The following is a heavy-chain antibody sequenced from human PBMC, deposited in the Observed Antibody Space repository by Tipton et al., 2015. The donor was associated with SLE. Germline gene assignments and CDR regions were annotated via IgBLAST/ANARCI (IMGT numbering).Heavy chain of an antibody. CDR1: GGSISSGGYY. CDR3: ARGVWFGELRGRAFDI. J-gene: IGHJ3*02. V-gene: IGHV4-31*03. CDR2: IYYSGST. Sequence: LTCTVSGGSISSGGYYWSWIRQHPGKGLEWIGYIYYSGSTYYNPSLKSRVTISVDTSKNQFSLKLSSVTAADTAVYYCARGVWFGELRGRAFDIWGQGTMVTVSS. D-gene: IGHD3-10*01.